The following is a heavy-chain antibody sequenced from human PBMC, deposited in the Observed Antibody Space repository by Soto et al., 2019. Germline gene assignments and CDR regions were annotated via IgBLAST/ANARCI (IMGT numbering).Heavy chain of an antibody. CDR3: ARSLLQGDF. D-gene: IGHD2-21*01. CDR2: INPNGGST. J-gene: IGHJ4*02. Sequence: QVQLVQSGAEVKKPGASVKVSCKASGYTFIHYYIHWVRQAPGQGLEWMAIINPNGGSTNYAQKFQGRLTVTSDTSTTTVSMELNSLGSDDTAVYFCARSLLQGDFWGQGTLVTVSS. CDR1: GYTFIHYY. V-gene: IGHV1-46*01.